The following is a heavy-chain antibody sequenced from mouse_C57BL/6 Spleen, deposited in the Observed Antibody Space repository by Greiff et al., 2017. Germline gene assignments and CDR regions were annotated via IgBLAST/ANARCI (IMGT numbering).Heavy chain of an antibody. CDR3: ARGGPGAY. CDR1: GYSITSCYY. V-gene: IGHV3-6*01. J-gene: IGHJ3*01. Sequence: EVQLVESGPGLVKPSQSLSLTCSATGYSITSCYYWNWIRQFPGNQLECMGYIPYDGSNNYNPTLKNRTSFTLDTSTNQFFLKLNSVATEDTATYYCARGGPGAYWGQGTLVTVSA. CDR2: IPYDGSN.